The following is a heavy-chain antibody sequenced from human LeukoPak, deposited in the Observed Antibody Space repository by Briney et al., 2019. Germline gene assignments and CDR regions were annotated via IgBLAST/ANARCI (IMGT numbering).Heavy chain of an antibody. Sequence: GGSLRLSCAASGFTFSSYAMHWVRQAPGKGLEWVAVISYDGSNKYYADSVKGRFTISRDNAKNSLYLQMNSLRAEDTAVYYCARDPDTAMDYFDYWGQGTLVTVSS. CDR3: ARDPDTAMDYFDY. V-gene: IGHV3-30-3*01. CDR2: ISYDGSNK. CDR1: GFTFSSYA. J-gene: IGHJ4*02. D-gene: IGHD5-18*01.